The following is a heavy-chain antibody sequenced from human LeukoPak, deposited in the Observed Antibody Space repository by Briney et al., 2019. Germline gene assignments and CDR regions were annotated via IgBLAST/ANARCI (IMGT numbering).Heavy chain of an antibody. CDR2: IIPIFGTA. J-gene: IGHJ5*02. D-gene: IGHD5-24*01. V-gene: IGHV1-69*13. CDR1: VGTFSSYA. Sequence: GASLKVSCKASVGTFSSYAISWVRQAPGQGLEWMGGIIPIFGTANYAQKCQGRVTSSPDESTSTAYMELSSLKSEDMAVDYCARPRDTNNNWFDPWGQGTLVTVSS. CDR3: ARPRDTNNNWFDP.